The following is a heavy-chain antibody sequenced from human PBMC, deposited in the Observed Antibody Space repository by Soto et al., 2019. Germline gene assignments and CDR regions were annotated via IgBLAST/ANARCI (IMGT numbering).Heavy chain of an antibody. Sequence: EVQLLESGGGLVQPGGSLRLSCAASGFTFSSYAMSWVRQAPGKGLEWVSAISGSGGSTYYADSVKGRFTISRDNSKNTLYMQMNSQRAEDTAVYYCAAGEVGYDWGLYYFDYWGQGTLVTVSS. J-gene: IGHJ4*02. V-gene: IGHV3-23*01. CDR3: AAGEVGYDWGLYYFDY. CDR1: GFTFSSYA. CDR2: ISGSGGST. D-gene: IGHD5-12*01.